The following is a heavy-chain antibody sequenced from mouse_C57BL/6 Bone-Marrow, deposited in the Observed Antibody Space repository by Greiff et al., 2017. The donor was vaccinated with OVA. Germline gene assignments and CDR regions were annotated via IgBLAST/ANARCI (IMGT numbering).Heavy chain of an antibody. J-gene: IGHJ3*01. CDR3: TTGWAWFAY. CDR1: GFNIKDDY. V-gene: IGHV14-4*01. CDR2: IDPENGDT. Sequence: VQLQQSGAELVRPGASVKLSCTASGFNIKDDYMHWVKQRPEPGLEWIGWIDPENGDTEYASKFQGKATITADTSSNTAYLQLSSLTSEDTAVYYCTTGWAWFAYWGQGTLVTVSA.